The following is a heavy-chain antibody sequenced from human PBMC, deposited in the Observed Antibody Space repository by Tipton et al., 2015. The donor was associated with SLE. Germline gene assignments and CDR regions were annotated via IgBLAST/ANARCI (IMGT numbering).Heavy chain of an antibody. CDR1: GFTFSSYE. V-gene: IGHV3-48*03. CDR2: TSGSGITI. J-gene: IGHJ3*02. Sequence: SLRLSCAASGFTFSSYEMNWVRQAPGKGLEWVAYTSGSGITINYADCVKGRFTISRDNAKNSLYLQMNSLRAEDTAVYYCARERSPLDAFDIWGQGTKVTVSS. CDR3: ARERSPLDAFDI.